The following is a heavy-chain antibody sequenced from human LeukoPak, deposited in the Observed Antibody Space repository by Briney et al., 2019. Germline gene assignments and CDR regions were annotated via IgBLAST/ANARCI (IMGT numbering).Heavy chain of an antibody. CDR1: GINFADYA. CDR3: AKGSGNCDY. Sequence: PGGSLRLSCVVSGINFADYAMHWVRQPPGKGLEWVSLISADGGSTFSADSVKGRFSISRDNGKNSLYLQMNSLRSEDTAMYYWAKGSGNCDYWGQGTLVAVSS. V-gene: IGHV3-43*02. J-gene: IGHJ4*02. CDR2: ISADGGST. D-gene: IGHD5-24*01.